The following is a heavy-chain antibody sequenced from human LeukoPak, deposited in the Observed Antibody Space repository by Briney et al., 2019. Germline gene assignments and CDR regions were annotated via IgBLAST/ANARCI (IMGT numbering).Heavy chain of an antibody. CDR2: IYHSGST. CDR1: GYSISSGYY. Sequence: PSETLSLTCAVSGYSISSGYYWGWIRQPPGKGLEWIGSIYHSGSTYYNPSLKSRVTISVDTSKKQFSLKLSSVTAADTAVYYCARLGFVVVVAAIGIWGQGTMVTVSS. CDR3: ARLGFVVVVAAIGI. V-gene: IGHV4-38-2*01. J-gene: IGHJ3*02. D-gene: IGHD2-15*01.